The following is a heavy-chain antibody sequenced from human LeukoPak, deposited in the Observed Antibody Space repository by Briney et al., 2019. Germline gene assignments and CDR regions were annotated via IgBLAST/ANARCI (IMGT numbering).Heavy chain of an antibody. CDR2: ISGGGDIT. Sequence: GGSLRLSCAASGFTVSNTYMSWVRQAPGKGLEWVSAISGGGDITYYADSVTGRFTISRDNSKDTLFLQMHSLRPGDTAVYYCVREDTPATANYWGQGTLVTISS. V-gene: IGHV3-23*01. D-gene: IGHD2-21*02. J-gene: IGHJ4*02. CDR3: VREDTPATANY. CDR1: GFTVSNTY.